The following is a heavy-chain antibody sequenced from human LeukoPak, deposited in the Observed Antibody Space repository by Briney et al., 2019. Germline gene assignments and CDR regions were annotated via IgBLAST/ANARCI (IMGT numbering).Heavy chain of an antibody. CDR3: AREIHRWGVPGY. Sequence: PGGSLRRSCAASGFTFSTYWMNWVRQAPGKGPVWVSRINSDGSSTSYADSVKGRFTISRDNANNTLYLQMNSLRAEDTAVYYCAREIHRWGVPGYWGQGTLVTVSS. CDR2: INSDGSST. J-gene: IGHJ4*02. V-gene: IGHV3-74*01. CDR1: GFTFSTYW. D-gene: IGHD2-2*01.